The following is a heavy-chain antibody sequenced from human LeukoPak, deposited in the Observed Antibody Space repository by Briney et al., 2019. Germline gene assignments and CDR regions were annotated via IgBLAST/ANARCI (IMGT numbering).Heavy chain of an antibody. CDR3: ARDPQANSWYTGNWFDP. CDR1: GFTFSNYA. CDR2: VSGSGGST. V-gene: IGHV3-23*01. Sequence: PGGSLRLSCAASGFTFSNYAMNWVRQAPGKGLEWVSGVSGSGGSTYYADSVKGRFTISRDNSKNTVYLEMNSLRAEDTAVYYCARDPQANSWYTGNWFDPWGQGTLVTVSS. J-gene: IGHJ5*02. D-gene: IGHD6-13*01.